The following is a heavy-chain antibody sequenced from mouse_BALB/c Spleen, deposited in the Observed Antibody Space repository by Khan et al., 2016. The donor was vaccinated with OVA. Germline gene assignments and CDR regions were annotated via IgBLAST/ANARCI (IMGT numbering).Heavy chain of an antibody. Sequence: VQLKESGTVLARPGASVKMSCKASGYTFTSYWMHWVKQRPGQGLEWIGAIYPGNSDTNYNQKFKGKAKLTAGPSTSTAYMEFNSLTNEDSAVYYGTRNGFGNYESWDYWGQGTTLTVSS. CDR3: TRNGFGNYESWDY. J-gene: IGHJ2*01. D-gene: IGHD2-1*01. CDR2: IYPGNSDT. CDR1: GYTFTSYW. V-gene: IGHV1-5*01.